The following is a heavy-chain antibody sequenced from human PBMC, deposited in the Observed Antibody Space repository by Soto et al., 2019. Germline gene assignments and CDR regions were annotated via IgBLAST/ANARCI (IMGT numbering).Heavy chain of an antibody. CDR3: TRYDSSGYYSIVDAFDI. V-gene: IGHV3-73*01. CDR1: GFTFSGSA. J-gene: IGHJ3*02. Sequence: GGSLRLSCAASGFTFSGSAMHWVRQASGKGLEWVGRIRSKANSYATAYAASVKGRFTISRDDSKNTAYLQMNSLKTEDTAVYYCTRYDSSGYYSIVDAFDIWGQGTMVTVSS. CDR2: IRSKANSYAT. D-gene: IGHD3-22*01.